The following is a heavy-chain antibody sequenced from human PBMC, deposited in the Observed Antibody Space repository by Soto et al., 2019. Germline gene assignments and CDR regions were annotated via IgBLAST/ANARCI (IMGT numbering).Heavy chain of an antibody. CDR2: ISYDGSNK. J-gene: IGHJ6*02. Sequence: QVQLVESGGGVVQPGRSLRLSCAASGFTFSSYAMHWVRQAPGKGLEWVAVISYDGSNKYYADSGKGRFTISRDNSKNTLYLQMNSLGAEDTAVYYCARGLAAGPYSYGMDVWGQGTTVTVSS. V-gene: IGHV3-30-3*01. D-gene: IGHD6-13*01. CDR1: GFTFSSYA. CDR3: ARGLAAGPYSYGMDV.